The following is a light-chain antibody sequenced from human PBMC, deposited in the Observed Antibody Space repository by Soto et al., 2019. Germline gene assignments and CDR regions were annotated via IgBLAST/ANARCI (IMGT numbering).Light chain of an antibody. J-gene: IGKJ1*01. CDR1: QSISSW. CDR3: QYYNDYCWT. V-gene: IGKV1-5*03. Sequence: DIQLTQSPSTLSASVGDRVTITCRASQSISSWLAWYQQKPGKAPNLLIYKTSNLESGVPSRFSGSGSGTRFTLNISSLQPDDFATYYCQYYNDYCWTFGQGTKVEIK. CDR2: KTS.